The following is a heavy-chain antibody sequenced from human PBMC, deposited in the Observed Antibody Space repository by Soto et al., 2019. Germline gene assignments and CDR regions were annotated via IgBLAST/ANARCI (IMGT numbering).Heavy chain of an antibody. V-gene: IGHV1-18*01. CDR1: GYTFSMFG. CDR3: AREGPRPYYYYGMDV. Sequence: QVQLVQYGAEVKKPGASVKVSCKSSGYTFSMFGISWVRQAAGQGLEWMGWISGYNGKTNYEQKFQDRVTMTTDTSTNMAYMELRSLRSDDTAVYYCAREGPRPYYYYGMDVWGQGTTVTVSS. J-gene: IGHJ6*02. CDR2: ISGYNGKT.